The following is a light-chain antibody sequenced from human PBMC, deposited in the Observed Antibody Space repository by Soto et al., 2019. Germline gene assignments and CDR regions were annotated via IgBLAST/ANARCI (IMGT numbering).Light chain of an antibody. Sequence: DIQITHSPSTLSASVVDRVTITFLASQSIGSWVAWYQQQPGKGPKFLINKVSNLESGVPSRISGSGSGTEFTLTISSLQPDDFATYYCLKFNTFPWKFGQGTKVDIK. CDR2: KVS. V-gene: IGKV1-5*03. J-gene: IGKJ1*01. CDR1: QSIGSW. CDR3: LKFNTFPWK.